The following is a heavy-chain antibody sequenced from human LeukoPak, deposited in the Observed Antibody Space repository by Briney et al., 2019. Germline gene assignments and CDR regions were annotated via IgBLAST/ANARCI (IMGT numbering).Heavy chain of an antibody. Sequence: SETLSLTCTVSGGSISSYYWSWIRQPAGEGLEWIGRIYTSGSTNYNPSLKSRVIMSVDTSKSQFSLKLSSVTAADTAVYYCARDPIGYYAMDVWGQGTTVTVSS. CDR2: IYTSGST. CDR1: GGSISSYY. J-gene: IGHJ6*02. V-gene: IGHV4-4*07. CDR3: ARDPIGYYAMDV.